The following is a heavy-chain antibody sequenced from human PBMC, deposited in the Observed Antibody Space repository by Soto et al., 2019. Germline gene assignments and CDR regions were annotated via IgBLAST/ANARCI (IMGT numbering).Heavy chain of an antibody. CDR2: IGSAGDT. Sequence: PGGSLRLSCAASGFTFSSYDMHWVRQAAGKGLEWVSGIGSAGDTYYQGSVKGRFTISRENAKNSLYLQMNSLRAGDTALYYCARGWLATGGSLSCMDVWGKGTTVTVSS. D-gene: IGHD6-13*01. V-gene: IGHV3-13*01. J-gene: IGHJ6*03. CDR1: GFTFSSYD. CDR3: ARGWLATGGSLSCMDV.